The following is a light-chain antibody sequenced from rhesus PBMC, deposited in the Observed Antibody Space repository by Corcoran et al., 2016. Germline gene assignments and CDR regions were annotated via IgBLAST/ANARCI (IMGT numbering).Light chain of an antibody. V-gene: IGKV1-74*01. J-gene: IGKJ3*01. CDR2: KAS. CDR3: QHGYGTPFT. Sequence: DIQMTQSPSSLSASVGDRVTITCRASENVNNYLNWYQQKPGKAPKLLIYKASTLQSGVPSRFSDSGYGKDYTFTISILQREDVATYYCQHGYGTPFTFGPGTKLDIK. CDR1: ENVNNY.